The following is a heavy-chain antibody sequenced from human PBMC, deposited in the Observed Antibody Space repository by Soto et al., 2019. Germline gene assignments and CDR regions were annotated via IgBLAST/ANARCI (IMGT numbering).Heavy chain of an antibody. V-gene: IGHV1-18*01. D-gene: IGHD3-3*01. CDR1: GYTFTSYG. Sequence: QVRLVQSGAEVKKPRASVKVSCKASGYTFTSYGLSWVRQAPAQGVEWMGWISACNGNTNYAQKLKGRVTMTTEPSTSTAYMELGSLGSDDTAVYYCARDKPFRDFWPPDVWGQGTTVTVAS. J-gene: IGHJ6*02. CDR3: ARDKPFRDFWPPDV. CDR2: ISACNGNT.